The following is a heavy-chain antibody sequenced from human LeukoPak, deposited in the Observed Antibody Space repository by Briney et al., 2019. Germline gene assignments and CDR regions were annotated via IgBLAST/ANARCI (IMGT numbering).Heavy chain of an antibody. J-gene: IGHJ4*02. D-gene: IGHD3-10*01. V-gene: IGHV4-4*02. CDR2: IYHSGST. Sequence: SGTLSLTCAVSGGSISSSNWWSWVRQPPGKGLEWIGEIYHSGSTNYNPSLKSRVTISVDKSKNQFSLKLSSVTAADTAVYYCARGSYYGSGSYYIDYWGQGTLVTVSS. CDR1: GGSISSSNW. CDR3: ARGSYYGSGSYYIDY.